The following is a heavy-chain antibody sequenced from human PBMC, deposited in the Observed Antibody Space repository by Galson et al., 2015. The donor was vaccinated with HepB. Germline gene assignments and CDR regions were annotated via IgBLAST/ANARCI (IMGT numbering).Heavy chain of an antibody. CDR3: AKGGLLWFGESPFDY. CDR1: GFTFSSYA. D-gene: IGHD3-10*01. J-gene: IGHJ4*02. V-gene: IGHV3-23*01. CDR2: ISGSGGST. Sequence: SLRLSCAASGFTFSSYAMSWVRQAPGKGLEWVSAISGSGGSTYYADSVKGRFTISRDNSKNTLYLQMNSLRAEDTAVYYCAKGGLLWFGESPFDYWGQGTLVTVSS.